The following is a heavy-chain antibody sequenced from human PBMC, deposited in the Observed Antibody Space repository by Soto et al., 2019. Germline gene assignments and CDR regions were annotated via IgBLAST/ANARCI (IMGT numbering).Heavy chain of an antibody. CDR3: ARGGSSWSTEYYQH. J-gene: IGHJ1*01. D-gene: IGHD6-13*01. CDR2: ISGYNGNT. CDR1: GYTFSNYG. Sequence: QVPLVQSGAEVKKPGASVKVSCKASGYTFSNYGISWVRQAPGQGPEWMGWISGYNGNTNYAQTLQGRVTMTTDTSTSTAYMERRSLRYDDTAVYYCARGGSSWSTEYYQHWGQGTLVSVSS. V-gene: IGHV1-18*01.